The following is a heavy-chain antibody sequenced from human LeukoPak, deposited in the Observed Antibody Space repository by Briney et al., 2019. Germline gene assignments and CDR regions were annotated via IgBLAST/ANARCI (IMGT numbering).Heavy chain of an antibody. Sequence: GGSLRLSCAVSGFSFSNAWMSWVRQAPGKGLEWVGTIKTDGSEKYYVNSVKGRFTISRDNAKNTLYLQMNSLRAEDTAVYYCARALRVRGVTADYWGQGTLVTVSS. J-gene: IGHJ4*02. CDR2: IKTDGSEK. D-gene: IGHD3-10*01. CDR3: ARALRVRGVTADY. CDR1: GFSFSNAW. V-gene: IGHV3-7*01.